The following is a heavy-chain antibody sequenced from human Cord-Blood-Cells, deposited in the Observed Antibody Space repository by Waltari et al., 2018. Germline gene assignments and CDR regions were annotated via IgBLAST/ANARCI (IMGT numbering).Heavy chain of an antibody. V-gene: IGHV6-1*01. J-gene: IGHJ4*02. D-gene: IGHD7-27*01. CDR3: ARSVTPNWGSLGLDY. Sequence: QVQLQQAGPGLVKPWQTLSLTCAISGDSVSRNSPPANCNAQSASRGFEWLGRTYYRSKWYNDYAVSVKRRITINPDTSKNQVSLQLNSVTPEDTAVYYCARSVTPNWGSLGLDYWGQGTLVTVSS. CDR1: GDSVSRNSPP. CDR2: TYYRSKWYN.